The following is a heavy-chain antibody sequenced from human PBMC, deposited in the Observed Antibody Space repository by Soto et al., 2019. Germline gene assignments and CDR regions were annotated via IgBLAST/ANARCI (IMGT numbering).Heavy chain of an antibody. Sequence: SSETLSLTCTVSGASVSSYYWSWFRQPVGKGLEWIGRIYSSGNLNYNPSLESRVTMSLDTSKNQFSLRLTSVTAADTALYLCARDVGKNYWGQGIRVTVSS. J-gene: IGHJ4*02. CDR2: IYSSGNL. D-gene: IGHD3-10*01. CDR1: GASVSSYY. CDR3: ARDVGKNY. V-gene: IGHV4-4*07.